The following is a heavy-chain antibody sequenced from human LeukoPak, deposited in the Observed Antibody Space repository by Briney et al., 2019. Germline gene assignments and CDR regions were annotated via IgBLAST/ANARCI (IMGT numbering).Heavy chain of an antibody. CDR2: INWNGGST. CDR3: ARDYTGEWGNFDE. J-gene: IGHJ4*02. CDR1: GFTFVDYG. Sequence: PGGSLRLSCAASGFTFVDYGMSSVRQAPGKGLEWVSGINWNGGSTGYADSVKGRFTITRDNAKNSLYLQMNSLRAEDTALYYCARDYTGEWGNFDEWAQVTLVTVSS. V-gene: IGHV3-20*04. D-gene: IGHD3-16*01.